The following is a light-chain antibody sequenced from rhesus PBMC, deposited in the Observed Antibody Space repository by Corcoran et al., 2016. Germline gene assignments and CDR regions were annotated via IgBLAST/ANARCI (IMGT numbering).Light chain of an antibody. J-gene: IGKJ4*01. Sequence: DIQMTQSPSSVSAFVGDRVTISCRASQDIHRYLAWYQQRPGKAPNLLNYHATTLQGGVPSSFSGSGYGTEFTHTLSRLQPDDSATYYSQKYNDLVTFGGGTKVEI. CDR3: QKYNDLVT. CDR1: QDIHRY. CDR2: HAT. V-gene: IGKV1-25*01.